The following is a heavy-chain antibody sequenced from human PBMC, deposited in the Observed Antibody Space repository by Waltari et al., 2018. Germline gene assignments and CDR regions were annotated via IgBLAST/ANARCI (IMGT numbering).Heavy chain of an antibody. CDR3: AKEGDGGAFDI. D-gene: IGHD3-16*01. J-gene: IGHJ3*02. CDR2: IRYDGSNK. CDR1: GFTFSRYG. Sequence: QVQLVESGGGVVQPGGSLRLSCAASGFTFSRYGMHWARQAPGKGLEWVAFIRYDGSNKYYADSVKGRFTISRDNSKNTLYLQMNSLRAEDTAVYYCAKEGDGGAFDIWGQGTMVTVSS. V-gene: IGHV3-30*02.